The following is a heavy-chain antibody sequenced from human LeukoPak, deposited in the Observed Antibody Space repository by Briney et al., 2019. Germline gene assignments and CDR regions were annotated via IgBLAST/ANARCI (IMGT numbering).Heavy chain of an antibody. CDR1: GVSISGHS. CDR2: VYDSGTT. D-gene: IGHD5-18*01. V-gene: IGHV4-59*08. J-gene: IGHJ4*02. Sequence: SETLSLTCTVSGVSISGHSWSWIRQPPGKGLEWIGYVYDSGTTNYNPSLKSRITISVDTSNNQFSLKLSSVTAADTALYYCARLSGYSYTDSWGRGTPVTVSS. CDR3: ARLSGYSYTDS.